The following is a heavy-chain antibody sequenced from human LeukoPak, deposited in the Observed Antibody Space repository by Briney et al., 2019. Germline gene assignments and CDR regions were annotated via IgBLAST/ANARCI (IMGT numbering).Heavy chain of an antibody. CDR2: ISGSGGNT. CDR1: GFTFSNYA. Sequence: PGGSPRLSCAASGFTFSNYAMSWVRQAPGKGLEWVSGISGSGGNTYYADSVKGRFTISRDNSKTTLYLQMNSLRAEDTAVYYCAKMPVSYSSGWSNFDYWGQGTLVTVSS. CDR3: AKMPVSYSSGWSNFDY. V-gene: IGHV3-23*01. J-gene: IGHJ4*02. D-gene: IGHD6-19*01.